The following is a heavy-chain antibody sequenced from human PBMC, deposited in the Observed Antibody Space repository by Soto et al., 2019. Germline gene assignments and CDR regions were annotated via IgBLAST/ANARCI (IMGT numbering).Heavy chain of an antibody. V-gene: IGHV4-59*01. CDR2: IYYSGST. J-gene: IGHJ5*02. Sequence: SETLSLTCTVSGGSISSYYWSWIRQPPGKGLEWIGYIYYSGSTNYNPSLKSRVTISVDTSKNQFSLKLSSVTAADTAVYYCARGYCSGGSCYLNWFDPWGQGTLVTVSS. CDR3: ARGYCSGGSCYLNWFDP. D-gene: IGHD2-15*01. CDR1: GGSISSYY.